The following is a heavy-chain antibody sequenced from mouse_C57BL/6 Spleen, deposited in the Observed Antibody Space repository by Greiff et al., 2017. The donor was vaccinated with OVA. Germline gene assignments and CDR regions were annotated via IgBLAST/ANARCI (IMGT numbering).Heavy chain of an antibody. J-gene: IGHJ3*01. V-gene: IGHV8-8*01. CDR1: GFSLSTFGMG. CDR3: ARIIPLKPTIVTRAWFAY. Sequence: QVTLKVSGPGILQPSQTLSLTCSFSGFSLSTFGMGVGWIRQPSGKGLEWLAHIWWDDDKYYNPALKSRLTISKDTSNNQVFLKIANVDTADTATYYGARIIPLKPTIVTRAWFAYWGQGTLVTVSA. D-gene: IGHD2-5*01. CDR2: IWWDDDK.